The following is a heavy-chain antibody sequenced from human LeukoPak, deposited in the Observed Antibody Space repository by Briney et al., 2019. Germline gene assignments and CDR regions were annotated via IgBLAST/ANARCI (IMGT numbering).Heavy chain of an antibody. CDR2: ISAYNGNT. D-gene: IGHD3-10*01. Sequence: ASVKVSCKASGYTFTSYGISWVRQAPGQGLEWMGWISAYNGNTNYAQKLQGRVTMTTDTSTSTAYMELRSLRSDDTAVYYCARESSEARGVIILDYWGQGTLVTVSS. J-gene: IGHJ4*02. V-gene: IGHV1-18*01. CDR1: GYTFTSYG. CDR3: ARESSEARGVIILDY.